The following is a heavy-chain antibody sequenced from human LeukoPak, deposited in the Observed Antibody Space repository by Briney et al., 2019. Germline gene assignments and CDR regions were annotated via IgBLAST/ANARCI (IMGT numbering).Heavy chain of an antibody. CDR2: INTDSGNP. CDR1: GYTFTNYG. D-gene: IGHD2-15*01. J-gene: IGHJ4*02. CDR3: ARVGGYCSDGNCYPKY. V-gene: IGHV7-4-1*02. Sequence: WASVKVSCKASGYTFTNYGISWVRQAPGQGLEWMGWINTDSGNPTYAQGFTGRFVFSLDRSVTTAYLQITYLKPEDTAVYYCARVGGYCSDGNCYPKYWGQGTLVTVSS.